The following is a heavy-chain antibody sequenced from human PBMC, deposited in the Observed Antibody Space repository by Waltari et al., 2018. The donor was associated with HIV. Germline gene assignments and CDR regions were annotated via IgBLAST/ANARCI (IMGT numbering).Heavy chain of an antibody. CDR1: GFTFNNYA. CDR2: IWYDGRNK. D-gene: IGHD1-1*01. CDR3: ARDRTATSRGNGMDV. V-gene: IGHV3-33*01. Sequence: QVQLVESGGGVVQPGTSLRLSCAASGFTFNNYAMHWVRQAPGKGLEWVAVIWYDGRNKYYSDSVKGRFSITRDTSKNTLSLEMNSLRAEDTGIYYCARDRTATSRGNGMDVWGPGTTVIVSS. J-gene: IGHJ6*02.